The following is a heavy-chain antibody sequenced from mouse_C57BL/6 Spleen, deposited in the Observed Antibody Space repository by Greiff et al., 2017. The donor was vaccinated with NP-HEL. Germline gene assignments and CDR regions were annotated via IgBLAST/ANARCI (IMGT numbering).Heavy chain of an antibody. V-gene: IGHV1-69*01. CDR3: ARRSYGSSPSAMDY. CDR1: GYTFTSYW. Sequence: VQLQQPGAELVMPGASVKLSCKASGYTFTSYWMHWVKQRPGQGLEWIGEIDPSDSYTNYNQKFKGKSTLTVDKSSSTAYMQLSSLTSEDSAVYYCARRSYGSSPSAMDYWGQGTSVTVSS. D-gene: IGHD1-1*01. CDR2: IDPSDSYT. J-gene: IGHJ4*01.